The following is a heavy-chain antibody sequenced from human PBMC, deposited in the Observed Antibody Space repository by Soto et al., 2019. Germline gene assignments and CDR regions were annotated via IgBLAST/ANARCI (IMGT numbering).Heavy chain of an antibody. D-gene: IGHD6-13*01. CDR1: GGSISSSSYY. V-gene: IGHV4-39*01. Sequence: SETLSLTCTVSGGSISSSSYYWGWIRQPPGKGLEWIGSIYYSGSTYYNPSLKSRVTISVDTSKNQFSLKLSSVTAADTAVYYCARNGLGAAAGLDYWGQGTLVTVSS. CDR3: ARNGLGAAAGLDY. CDR2: IYYSGST. J-gene: IGHJ4*02.